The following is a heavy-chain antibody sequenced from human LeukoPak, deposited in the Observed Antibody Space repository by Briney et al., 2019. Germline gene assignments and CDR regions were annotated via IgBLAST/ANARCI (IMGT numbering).Heavy chain of an antibody. Sequence: GGSLRLSCAASGFTFSSYWMSWVRQAPGKGLEWVANIKQDGSEKYYVDSVKGGFTISRDNAKNSLYLQMNSLRAEDTAVYYCARERRGYYDFWSGYSNWLDPWGQGTLVTVSS. J-gene: IGHJ5*02. CDR3: ARERRGYYDFWSGYSNWLDP. CDR1: GFTFSSYW. CDR2: IKQDGSEK. D-gene: IGHD3-3*01. V-gene: IGHV3-7*01.